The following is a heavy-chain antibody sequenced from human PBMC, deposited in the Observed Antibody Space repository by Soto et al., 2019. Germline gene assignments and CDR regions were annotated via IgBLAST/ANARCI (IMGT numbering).Heavy chain of an antibody. J-gene: IGHJ3*02. D-gene: IGHD3-10*01. Sequence: SVKVSCKASGGTFSSYAISWVRQAPGQGLEWMGGIIPIFGTANYAQKFQGRVTITADESTSTAYMELSSLRSEDTAVYYCARDRIGYGSGSPDAFDIWGQGTMVTVSS. V-gene: IGHV1-69*13. CDR1: GGTFSSYA. CDR3: ARDRIGYGSGSPDAFDI. CDR2: IIPIFGTA.